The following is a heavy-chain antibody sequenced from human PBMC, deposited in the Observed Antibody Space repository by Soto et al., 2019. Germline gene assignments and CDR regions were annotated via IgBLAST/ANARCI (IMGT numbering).Heavy chain of an antibody. D-gene: IGHD3-22*01. Sequence: EVQLVESGGGLVKPGGSLRLSCAASGFTFSNAWINWVRQAPGKGLEWVGRIKSKTDGGTTDYDEPVKGRFAISRDDSNNMVYLQMNSLKIEDTAVYYCTTDSYSTIIIVRFDYWGHGTLVTVSS. V-gene: IGHV3-15*07. CDR2: IKSKTDGGTT. CDR1: GFTFSNAW. J-gene: IGHJ4*01. CDR3: TTDSYSTIIIVRFDY.